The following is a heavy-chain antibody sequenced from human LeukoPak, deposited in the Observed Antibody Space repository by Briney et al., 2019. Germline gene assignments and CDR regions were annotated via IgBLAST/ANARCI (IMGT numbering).Heavy chain of an antibody. Sequence: SVKVSCKASGGTFSSYAISWVRQAPGQGLEWMGRIIPIFGIANYAQKFQGRVTITADKSTSTAYMELSSLRAEDTAVYYCVKDSSGWYDYWGQGTLVTVSS. D-gene: IGHD6-19*01. CDR3: VKDSSGWYDY. CDR2: IIPIFGIA. CDR1: GGTFSSYA. J-gene: IGHJ4*02. V-gene: IGHV1-69*04.